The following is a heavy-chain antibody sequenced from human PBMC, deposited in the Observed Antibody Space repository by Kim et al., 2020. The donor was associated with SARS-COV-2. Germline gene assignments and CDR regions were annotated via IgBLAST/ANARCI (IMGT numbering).Heavy chain of an antibody. CDR1: GFTFSSYG. V-gene: IGHV3-30*18. CDR2: ISFDGIRK. Sequence: GGSLRLSCAASGFTFSSYGMDWVRQAPGKGLEWVAVISFDGIRKYYADSVRGRFTISRDNSKNTLYLQMNSLRVEDTAVYYCAKDRTPTTVAGSGFDYWGQGILVTVSS. CDR3: AKDRTPTTVAGSGFDY. J-gene: IGHJ4*02. D-gene: IGHD6-19*01.